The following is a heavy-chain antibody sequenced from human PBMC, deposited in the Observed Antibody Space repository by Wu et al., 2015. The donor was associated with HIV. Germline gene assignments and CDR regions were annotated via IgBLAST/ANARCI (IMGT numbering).Heavy chain of an antibody. J-gene: IGHJ6*02. CDR2: INHSGST. D-gene: IGHD5-18*01. Sequence: QVQLQQWGAGLLKPSETLSLTCAVYGGSFSGYYWSWIRQPPGKGLEWIGEINHSGSTNYNPSLKSRVTISVDTSKNQFSLKLSSVTAADTAVYYCARVDTAMVNYYYGMDVWGQGTTVTVSS. V-gene: IGHV4-34*01. CDR3: ARVDTAMVNYYYGMDV. CDR1: GGSFSGYY.